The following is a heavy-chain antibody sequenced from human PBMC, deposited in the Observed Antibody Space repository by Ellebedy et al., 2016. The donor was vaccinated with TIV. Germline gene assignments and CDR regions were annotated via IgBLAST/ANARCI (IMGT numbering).Heavy chain of an antibody. Sequence: AASVKVSCKASGYTFTSYGISWARQAPGQGLEWMGWISPYNGNTNYAQKLQGRVTMTTDTSTSTAYMELRTLRSDDTAVYYCARGRNGSLDYWGQGTLVTVSS. J-gene: IGHJ4*02. CDR1: GYTFTSYG. D-gene: IGHD2-15*01. CDR3: ARGRNGSLDY. CDR2: ISPYNGNT. V-gene: IGHV1-18*04.